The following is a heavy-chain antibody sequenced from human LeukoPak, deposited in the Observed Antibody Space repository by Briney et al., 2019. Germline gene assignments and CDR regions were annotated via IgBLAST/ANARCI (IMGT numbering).Heavy chain of an antibody. V-gene: IGHV3-74*01. CDR2: INGDGIAT. Sequence: GGSLSLSCAASGFSFSNFWMHWVRQAPGKGLVWVSEINGDGIATNYADSVKGRFTISRDNAKNTLYLQMNSLRVEDTAVYYCGRALDDWGQGTLVTVSS. CDR1: GFSFSNFW. J-gene: IGHJ4*02. CDR3: GRALDD.